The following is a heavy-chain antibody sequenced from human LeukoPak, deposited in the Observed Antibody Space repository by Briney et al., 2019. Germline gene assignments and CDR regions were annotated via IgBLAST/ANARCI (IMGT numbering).Heavy chain of an antibody. CDR3: AREASWLIGGHWFDP. D-gene: IGHD3-16*01. Sequence: SETLSLTCAVYGGSFSGYYWSWIRQPPGKGLEWIGEINHSGSTNYNPSLKSRVTISVDTSKNQFSLKLSSVTAADTAVYYCAREASWLIGGHWFDPWGQGTLVTVSS. CDR2: INHSGST. V-gene: IGHV4-34*01. J-gene: IGHJ5*02. CDR1: GGSFSGYY.